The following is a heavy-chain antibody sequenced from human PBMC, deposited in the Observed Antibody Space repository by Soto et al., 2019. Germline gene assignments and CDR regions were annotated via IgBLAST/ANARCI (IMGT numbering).Heavy chain of an antibody. CDR1: GYTFTGYY. V-gene: IGHV1-2*02. J-gene: IGHJ5*02. CDR2: INPNSGGT. D-gene: IGHD6-13*01. CDR3: AREVAAAGTEVDP. Sequence: ASVKVSCKASGYTFTGYYMHWVRQAPGQGLEWMGWINPNSGGTNYAQKFQGRVTMTRDTSISTAYMELSRLRSDDTAVYYCAREVAAAGTEVDPWGQGTLVTVSS.